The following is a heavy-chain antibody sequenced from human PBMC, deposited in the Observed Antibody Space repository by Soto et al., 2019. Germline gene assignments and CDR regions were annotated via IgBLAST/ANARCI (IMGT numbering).Heavy chain of an antibody. CDR1: GFTFSSYG. D-gene: IGHD6-6*01. CDR3: AKEAARENYFDY. J-gene: IGHJ4*02. Sequence: GGSLRFSCAASGFTFSSYGMHWVRQAPGKGLEWVAVISYDGSNKYYADSVKGRFTISRDNSKNTLYLQMNSLRAEDTAVYYCAKEAARENYFDYWGQGTLVTVSS. V-gene: IGHV3-30*18. CDR2: ISYDGSNK.